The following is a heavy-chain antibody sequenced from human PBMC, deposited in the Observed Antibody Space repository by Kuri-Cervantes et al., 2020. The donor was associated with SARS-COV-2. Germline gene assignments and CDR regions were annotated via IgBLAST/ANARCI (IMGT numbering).Heavy chain of an antibody. V-gene: IGHV1-69*13. Sequence: SVKVSCKASGGTFSSYAISWVRQAPGQGLEWMGGIIPIFGTANYAQKFQGRVTITAGESTSTAYMELSSLRSEDTAVYYCARDDWYRVERSYYMDVWGKGTTVTVSS. CDR1: GGTFSSYA. CDR2: IIPIFGTA. J-gene: IGHJ6*03. D-gene: IGHD3-9*01. CDR3: ARDDWYRVERSYYMDV.